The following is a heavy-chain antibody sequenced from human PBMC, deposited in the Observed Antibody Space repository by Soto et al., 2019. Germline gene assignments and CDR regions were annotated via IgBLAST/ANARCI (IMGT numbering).Heavy chain of an antibody. J-gene: IGHJ3*02. D-gene: IGHD1-26*01. V-gene: IGHV3-21*01. Sequence: EVQLVESGGGLVKPGGSLRLSCAASGFTFSSYSMNWVRQAPGKGLEWVSSISSSSSYIYYADSVKGRFTISRDNAKNSLYLQMNSLRAEDTAVYYCARAVAGVGATIGGAFDIWGQGTMVTVSS. CDR1: GFTFSSYS. CDR2: ISSSSSYI. CDR3: ARAVAGVGATIGGAFDI.